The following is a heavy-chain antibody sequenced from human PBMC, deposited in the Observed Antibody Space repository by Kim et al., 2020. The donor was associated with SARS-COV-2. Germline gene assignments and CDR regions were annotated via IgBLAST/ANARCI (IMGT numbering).Heavy chain of an antibody. Sequence: GGSLRLSCAASGFTFSTYAMHWVRQAPGKGLDWVAVISYDGSNKYYADSVKGRFTISRDNSKNSLYLQMNSLRAEDTAVYYCARPYSGNYGSWFDPWGQGTLVTVSS. V-gene: IGHV3-30-3*01. CDR3: ARPYSGNYGSWFDP. CDR1: GFTFSTYA. J-gene: IGHJ5*02. CDR2: ISYDGSNK. D-gene: IGHD1-26*01.